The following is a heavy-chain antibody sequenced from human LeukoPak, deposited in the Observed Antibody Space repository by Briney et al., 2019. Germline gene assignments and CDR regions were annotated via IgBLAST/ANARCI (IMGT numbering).Heavy chain of an antibody. D-gene: IGHD3-22*01. Sequence: PGGSLRLSCAASGFIVSSDCMTWVRQAPGKGLEWISVVYSGGSTYYADSVKGRFTISRDISKSTVSLQMNSLRAEDTAVYYCARAIRPVSGSYYYSFDSWGQGTLATVSS. CDR3: ARAIRPVSGSYYYSFDS. CDR2: VYSGGST. V-gene: IGHV3-66*01. J-gene: IGHJ4*02. CDR1: GFIVSSDC.